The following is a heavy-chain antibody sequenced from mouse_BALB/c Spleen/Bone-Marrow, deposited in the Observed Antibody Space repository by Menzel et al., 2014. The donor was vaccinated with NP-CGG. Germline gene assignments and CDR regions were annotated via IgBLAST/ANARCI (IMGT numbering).Heavy chain of an antibody. J-gene: IGHJ3*01. V-gene: IGHV2-9*02. CDR3: AREGNLAY. CDR2: IWAGGGT. Sequence: VKLVESGPGLVAPSQSLSITCTVSGFSLTNYGVHWVRQPPGKGLEWLGIIWAGGGTNYNSALMSRLSISKDNSKSQVFLKMNRLQTDDTAMYYCAREGNLAYWGQGTLVTVSA. CDR1: GFSLTNYG. D-gene: IGHD2-1*01.